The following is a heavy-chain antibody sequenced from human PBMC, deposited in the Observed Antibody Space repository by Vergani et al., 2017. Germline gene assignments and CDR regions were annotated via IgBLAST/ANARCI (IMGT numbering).Heavy chain of an antibody. CDR3: ARRIKRLFWSGYSSWFDP. CDR1: GGSISSGGYY. D-gene: IGHD3-3*01. Sequence: QVQLQESGPGLVKPSQTLSLTCTVSGGSISSGGYYWSWIRQHPGKGLEWIGYIYYSGSTYYNPSLKSRVTISVDTSKNQFSLKLSSVTAADTAVYYCARRIKRLFWSGYSSWFDPWGQGTLVTVSS. V-gene: IGHV4-31*03. CDR2: IYYSGST. J-gene: IGHJ5*02.